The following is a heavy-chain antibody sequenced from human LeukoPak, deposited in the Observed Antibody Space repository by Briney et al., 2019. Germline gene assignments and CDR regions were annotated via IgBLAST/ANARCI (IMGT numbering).Heavy chain of an antibody. CDR1: GGSISSGSYY. Sequence: SQTLSLTCTVSGGSISSGSYYWSWIRQPAGKGLEWIGRIYTSGSTNYNPSLKSRVTISVDTSKNQFSLKLSSVTAADTAVYYCAREFSGYFDWLSHTIYMDVWGKGTTVTISS. D-gene: IGHD3-9*01. V-gene: IGHV4-61*02. J-gene: IGHJ6*03. CDR2: IYTSGST. CDR3: AREFSGYFDWLSHTIYMDV.